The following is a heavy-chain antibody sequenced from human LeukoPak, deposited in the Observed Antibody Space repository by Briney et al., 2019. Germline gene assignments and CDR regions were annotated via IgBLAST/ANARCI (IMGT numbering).Heavy chain of an antibody. D-gene: IGHD6-19*01. CDR1: GFTFSSYA. V-gene: IGHV3-23*01. Sequence: PGGSQRLSCAASGFTFSSYAMSWVRQAPGKGLEWVSAISGSGGSTYYADSVKGRFTISRDNSKNTLYLQMNSLRAEDTAVYYCAKVTVAGIIWDAFDIWGQGTMVTVSS. J-gene: IGHJ3*02. CDR3: AKVTVAGIIWDAFDI. CDR2: ISGSGGST.